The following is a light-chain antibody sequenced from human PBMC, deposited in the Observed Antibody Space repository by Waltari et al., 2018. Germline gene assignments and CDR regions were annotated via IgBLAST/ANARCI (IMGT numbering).Light chain of an antibody. CDR2: LAS. J-gene: IGKJ1*01. CDR3: QQYYSTPWT. V-gene: IGKV4-1*01. CDR1: QSVLYSSNNKNY. Sequence: DIVMNQSPDSLAVSLGERATINCKSSQSVLYSSNNKNYLAWYQQKPGQPPKLLIYLASTRDFGLPDRFSGSGSGTDVTLTISSLQAEDVAVYYCQQYYSTPWTFGQGTKVEIK.